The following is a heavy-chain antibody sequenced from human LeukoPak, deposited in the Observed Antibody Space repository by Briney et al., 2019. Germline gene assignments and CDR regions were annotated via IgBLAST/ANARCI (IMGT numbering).Heavy chain of an antibody. J-gene: IGHJ4*02. CDR1: GFTFSSYW. CDR2: IKEDESDE. D-gene: IGHD1-7*01. V-gene: IGHV3-7*01. CDR3: ARDYWWNYDY. Sequence: GGSLRLSCEASGFTFSSYWMSWVRQAPGKGLEWVAHIKEDESDEYYVDSVRGRFTASRDNAKNTIYLQMDSLRAEDTAIYYCARDYWWNYDYWGQGTLVTVSS.